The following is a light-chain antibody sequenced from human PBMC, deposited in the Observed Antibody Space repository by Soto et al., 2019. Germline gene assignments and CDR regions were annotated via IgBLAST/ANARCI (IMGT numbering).Light chain of an antibody. Sequence: SYELTQSSSVSVSPGQTARITCSGHALSRQFAYWYQQKPGQAPVLVIYKDSERPSGIPERFSGSSSGTTVTLTISGVQAEDEADYYCQSADSSGTYVFGTGIKLTVL. J-gene: IGLJ1*01. CDR3: QSADSSGTYV. CDR1: ALSRQF. CDR2: KDS. V-gene: IGLV3-25*03.